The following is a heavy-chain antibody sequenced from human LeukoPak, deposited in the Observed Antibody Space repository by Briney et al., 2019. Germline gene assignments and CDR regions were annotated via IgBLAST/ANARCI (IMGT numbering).Heavy chain of an antibody. CDR2: IKQDGSEI. J-gene: IGHJ4*02. CDR1: GFTLSSYW. CDR3: ARADYGGNLFFDY. D-gene: IGHD4-23*01. Sequence: GGSLRLSCAASGFTLSSYWMSWVRQAPGKGLEWVANIKQDGSEINYVDSVKGRFTISRDNAKNSMLLQMNSLRAEDTAVYYCARADYGGNLFFDYWGQGALVTVSS. V-gene: IGHV3-7*04.